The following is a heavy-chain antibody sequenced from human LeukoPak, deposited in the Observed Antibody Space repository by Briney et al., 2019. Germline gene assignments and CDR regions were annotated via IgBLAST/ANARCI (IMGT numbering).Heavy chain of an antibody. CDR3: ARKSAGFLTA. CDR2: IKPSSGDT. V-gene: IGHV1-2*02. Sequence: GASVKVSCKASGYTFTGDQIYWLRQAPGQGLEWVGWIKPSSGDTLCEQKFQGRVTMTRDKSISSAYMELSSLRSDDTAVYYCARKSAGFLTAWGQGTLVTVSS. D-gene: IGHD2/OR15-2a*01. J-gene: IGHJ5*02. CDR1: GYTFTGDQ.